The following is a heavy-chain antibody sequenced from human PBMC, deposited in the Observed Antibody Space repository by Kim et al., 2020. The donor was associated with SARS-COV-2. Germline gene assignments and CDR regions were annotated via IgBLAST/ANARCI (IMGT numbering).Heavy chain of an antibody. Sequence: SGSTIYNPSLKSRVTISVDTSKSQFSLKLSSVTAADTAVYYCARHGLIDYWGQGTLVTVSS. J-gene: IGHJ4*02. CDR2: SGST. V-gene: IGHV4-39*01. D-gene: IGHD5-12*01. CDR3: ARHGLIDY.